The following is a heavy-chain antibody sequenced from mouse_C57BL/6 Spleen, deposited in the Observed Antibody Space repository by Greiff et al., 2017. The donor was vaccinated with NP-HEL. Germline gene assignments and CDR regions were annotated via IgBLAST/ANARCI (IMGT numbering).Heavy chain of an antibody. J-gene: IGHJ1*03. CDR2: ISYDGSN. D-gene: IGHD1-1*01. Sequence: EVKLQESGPGLVKPSQSLSLTCSVTGYSITSGYYWNWIRQFPGNKLEWMGYISYDGSNNYNPSLKNRITITRDTSTNQFFLKLNSVTTEDTATYYCARYYYGSRYFDVWGTGTTVTVSS. CDR1: GYSITSGYY. V-gene: IGHV3-6*01. CDR3: ARYYYGSRYFDV.